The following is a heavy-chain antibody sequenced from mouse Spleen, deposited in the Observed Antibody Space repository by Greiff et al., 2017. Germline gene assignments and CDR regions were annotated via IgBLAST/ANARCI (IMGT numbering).Heavy chain of an antibody. V-gene: IGHV1-63*02. D-gene: IGHD4-1*01. CDR3: ARYGTGTYFDY. CDR1: GYTFTNYW. J-gene: IGHJ2*01. CDR2: IYPGGGYT. Sequence: QVQLKQSGAELVRPGTSVKISCKASGYTFTNYWLGWVKQRPGHGLEWIGDIYPGGGYTNYNEKFKGKATLTADTSSSTAYMQLSSLTSEDSAVYFCARYGTGTYFDYWGQGTTLTVSS.